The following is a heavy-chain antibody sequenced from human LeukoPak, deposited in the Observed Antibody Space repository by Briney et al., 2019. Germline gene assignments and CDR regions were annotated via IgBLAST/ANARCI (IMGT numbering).Heavy chain of an antibody. V-gene: IGHV3-66*02. CDR2: IYSGGST. CDR3: ARANVDTAMAY. J-gene: IGHJ4*02. D-gene: IGHD5-18*01. CDR1: GFTVSSNY. Sequence: PGGSLRLSCAASGFTVSSNYMSCVRQAPGKGLEWVSVIYSGGSTYYAASVKGRFTISRDNSKNTLYLQMNSPRAEDTAVYYCARANVDTAMAYWGQGTLVTVSS.